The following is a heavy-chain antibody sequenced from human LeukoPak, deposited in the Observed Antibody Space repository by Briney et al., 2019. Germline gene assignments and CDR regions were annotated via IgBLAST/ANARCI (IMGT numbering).Heavy chain of an antibody. CDR3: ARGGGLDV. Sequence: GGSLRLSCAASGFTFSSYWMNWARQAPGKGLEWVASINHNGTVNYYVDSVKGRFTISRDNAKNSLYLQMSNLRAEDTAVYFCARGGGLDVRGQGATVTVSS. CDR2: INHNGTVN. J-gene: IGHJ6*02. CDR1: GFTFSSYW. D-gene: IGHD3-16*01. V-gene: IGHV3-7*03.